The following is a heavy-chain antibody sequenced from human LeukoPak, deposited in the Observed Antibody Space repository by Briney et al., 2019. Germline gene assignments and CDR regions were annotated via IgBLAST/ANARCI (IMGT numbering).Heavy chain of an antibody. J-gene: IGHJ5*02. V-gene: IGHV4-4*07. D-gene: IGHD6-6*01. CDR3: ARSRIAAPFDP. CDR2: IYTSGST. CDR1: GGSISSYY. Sequence: SETLSLTCTVSGGSISSYYWSWIRQPAGKGLEWIGRIYTSGSTNYNPSLKSRVTMSVDTSKDQFSLNLSSVTAADTAVYYCARSRIAAPFDPWGQGTLVTVSS.